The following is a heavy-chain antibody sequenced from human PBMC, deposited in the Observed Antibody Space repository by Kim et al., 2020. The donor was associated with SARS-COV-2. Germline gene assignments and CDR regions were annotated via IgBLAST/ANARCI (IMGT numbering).Heavy chain of an antibody. CDR3: ARFQDGVVGALT. CDR1: GDSISRGGYY. J-gene: IGHJ3*01. Sequence: SETLSLTCSVSGDSISRGGYYWSWIRQRPGMGLEWIGYIYYKRGTYYSPSLKSRVTVSVDTSQNQFSLNLNSVTAADTAVYYCARFQDGVVGALTWGQGTMVTVSS. CDR2: IYYKRGT. D-gene: IGHD2-15*01. V-gene: IGHV4-31*03.